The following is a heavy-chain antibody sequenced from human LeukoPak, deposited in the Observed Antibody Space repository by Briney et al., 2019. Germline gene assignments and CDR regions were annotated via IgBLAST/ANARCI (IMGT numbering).Heavy chain of an antibody. J-gene: IGHJ5*02. CDR1: GGSISSHY. CDR3: ARERSTVNWFDP. D-gene: IGHD4-17*01. CDR2: IYYSGST. Sequence: PSETLSLTCTVSGGSISSHYWSWLRQPPGKGLEWIGYIYYSGSTNYNPSLKSRVTISVDTSKTQFSLKLSSVTAADTAVYYCARERSTVNWFDPWGQGTLVTVSS. V-gene: IGHV4-59*11.